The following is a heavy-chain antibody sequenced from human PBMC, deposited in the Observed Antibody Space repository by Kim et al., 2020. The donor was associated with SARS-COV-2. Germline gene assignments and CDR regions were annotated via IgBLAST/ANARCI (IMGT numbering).Heavy chain of an antibody. V-gene: IGHV4-39*07. CDR3: ARVSGGYGSGSYLYYFDY. CDR1: GGSISSSSYY. Sequence: SETLSLTCTVSGGSISSSSYYWGWIRQPPGKGLEWIGSIYYSGSTYYNPSLKSRVTISVDTSKNQFSLKLSSVTAADTAVYYCARVSGGYGSGSYLYYFDYWGQGTLVTVSS. D-gene: IGHD3-10*01. J-gene: IGHJ4*02. CDR2: IYYSGST.